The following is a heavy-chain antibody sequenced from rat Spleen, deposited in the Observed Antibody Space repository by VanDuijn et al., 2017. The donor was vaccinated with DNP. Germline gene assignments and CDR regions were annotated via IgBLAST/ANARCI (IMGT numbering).Heavy chain of an antibody. CDR1: GFTFSNYG. Sequence: EVQLVESGGVLVQPGRSLKVSCAASGFTFSNYGMHWIRQAPTKGLEWVASISPSGGNTYYRDSVKGRLTISRDNAENTLYLQMNSLRSEDTATYYCARGSGTYYWYFDFWGPGTMVTVSS. CDR3: ARGSGTYYWYFDF. D-gene: IGHD4-4*01. CDR2: ISPSGGNT. J-gene: IGHJ1*01. V-gene: IGHV5-19*01.